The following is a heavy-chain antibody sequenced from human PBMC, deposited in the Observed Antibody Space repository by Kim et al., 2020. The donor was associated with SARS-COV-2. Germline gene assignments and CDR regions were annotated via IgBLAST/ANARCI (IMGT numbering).Heavy chain of an antibody. CDR1: GYTFTGYY. D-gene: IGHD3-22*01. CDR3: ARATYYYDSSGYYRSFDY. Sequence: ASVKVSCKASGYTFTGYYMHWVRQAPGQGLEWMGRINPNSGGTNYAQKFQGRVTMTRDTSISTAYMELSRLRSDDTAVYYCARATYYYDSSGYYRSFDYWGQGTLVTVSS. CDR2: INPNSGGT. J-gene: IGHJ4*02. V-gene: IGHV1-2*06.